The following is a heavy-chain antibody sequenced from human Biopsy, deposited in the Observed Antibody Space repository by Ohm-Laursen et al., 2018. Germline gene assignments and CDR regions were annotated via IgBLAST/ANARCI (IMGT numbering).Heavy chain of an antibody. CDR1: GYSFTSYY. CDR3: ARNTGWYGDLYYFDY. CDR2: INPSGSTT. D-gene: IGHD6-19*01. Sequence: ASVKVSRKASGYSFTSYYMHWVRQAPGQGLEWMGMINPSGSTTSYPQIFQGRVTTTRDTSKSTVYMELSSLRSADTAVYFCARNTGWYGDLYYFDYWGQGTLVTVSS. J-gene: IGHJ4*02. V-gene: IGHV1-46*01.